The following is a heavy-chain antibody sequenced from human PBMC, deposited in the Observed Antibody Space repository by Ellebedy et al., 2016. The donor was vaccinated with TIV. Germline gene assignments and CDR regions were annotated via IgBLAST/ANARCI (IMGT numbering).Heavy chain of an antibody. Sequence: GESLKISXKGSGYSFTSYWIGWVRQMPGKGLEWMGIIYPGDSDTRYSPSFQGQVTISADKSISTAYLQWSSLKASDTAMYYCASSLGYCSSTSCYTEYYFDYWGQGTLVTVSS. D-gene: IGHD2-2*02. CDR1: GYSFTSYW. CDR2: IYPGDSDT. J-gene: IGHJ4*02. CDR3: ASSLGYCSSTSCYTEYYFDY. V-gene: IGHV5-51*01.